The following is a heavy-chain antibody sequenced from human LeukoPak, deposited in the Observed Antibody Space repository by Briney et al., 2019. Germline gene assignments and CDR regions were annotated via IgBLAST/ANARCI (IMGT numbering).Heavy chain of an antibody. D-gene: IGHD5-18*01. J-gene: IGHJ6*02. CDR2: INSDGSST. Sequence: GGSLRLSSAASGFTFSSYWMHWVRQAPGKGLVWVSRINSDGSSTSYADSVKGRFTISRDNAKNTLYLQMNSLRAEDTAVYYCARVRGHGYSYGDYYYGMDVWGQGTTVTVSS. CDR1: GFTFSSYW. V-gene: IGHV3-74*01. CDR3: ARVRGHGYSYGDYYYGMDV.